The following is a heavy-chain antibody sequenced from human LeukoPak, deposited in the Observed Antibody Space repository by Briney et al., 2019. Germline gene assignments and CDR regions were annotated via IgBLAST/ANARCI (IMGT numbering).Heavy chain of an antibody. CDR3: ARGPDIVVVPAADLNWFDP. CDR2: IYTSGST. J-gene: IGHJ5*02. Sequence: SETLSLTCTVSGGSISSYYWSWIRQPAGKGLEWIGRIYTSGSTNYNPSLKSRVTMSVDTSKNQFSPKLSSVTAADTAVYYCARGPDIVVVPAADLNWFDPWGQGTLVTVSS. V-gene: IGHV4-4*07. D-gene: IGHD2-2*01. CDR1: GGSISSYY.